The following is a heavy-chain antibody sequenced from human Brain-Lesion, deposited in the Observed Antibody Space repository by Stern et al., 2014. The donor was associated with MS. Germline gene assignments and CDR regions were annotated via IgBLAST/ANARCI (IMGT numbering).Heavy chain of an antibody. V-gene: IGHV1-3*04. CDR2: IKIGNGNI. CDR3: ARETYSTVFEY. J-gene: IGHJ4*02. D-gene: IGHD6-13*01. Sequence: QVQLVQSGAEVKKPGASVRISCKASGHTFSSYVMHWVRQAPGQGLEWMGWIKIGNGNIKYSQSFRGRVTFTRDTSASTAYMQLSGLRVEDSAVYFCARETYSTVFEYWGQGTLVTVSS. CDR1: GHTFSSYV.